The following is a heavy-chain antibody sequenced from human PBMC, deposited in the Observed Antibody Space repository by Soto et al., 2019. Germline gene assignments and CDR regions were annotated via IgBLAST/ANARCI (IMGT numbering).Heavy chain of an antibody. Sequence: QVELRESGPGLVKPSETLSLTCNVSGGSMRSYYWTWMRQSPGKGLEGLGNIFYNEKNNLNPSLKSRLSISVDTSKKKFSLMLSSVTAEDTAIYYCARDSTCCGLDVWGQGTTVTVSS. D-gene: IGHD2-21*01. J-gene: IGHJ6*02. V-gene: IGHV4-59*01. CDR3: ARDSTCCGLDV. CDR2: IFYNEKN. CDR1: GGSMRSYY.